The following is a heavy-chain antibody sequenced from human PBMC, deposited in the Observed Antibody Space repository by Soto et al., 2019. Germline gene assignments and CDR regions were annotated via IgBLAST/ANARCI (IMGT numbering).Heavy chain of an antibody. Sequence: SVKVSCKASGGTFSSYAISWVRQAPGQGLEWMGGIIPIFGTANYAQKFQGRVTITADESTSTAYMELSSLRSEDTAVYYCAKKHGSGSSLIYYGMDVWGQGTTVTVSS. D-gene: IGHD3-10*01. CDR1: GGTFSSYA. CDR3: AKKHGSGSSLIYYGMDV. V-gene: IGHV1-69*13. CDR2: IIPIFGTA. J-gene: IGHJ6*02.